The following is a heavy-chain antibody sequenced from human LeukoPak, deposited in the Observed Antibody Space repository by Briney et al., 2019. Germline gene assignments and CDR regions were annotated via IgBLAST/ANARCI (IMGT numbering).Heavy chain of an antibody. Sequence: ASVKVSCKASGYTFTGYYMHWVRQAPGQGLEWMGWINPNSGGTNYAQKSQGRVTMTRDTSISTAYMELSRLRFDDTAVYYCASGSSYDSSGRGSDYWGQGTLVTVSS. CDR3: ASGSSYDSSGRGSDY. D-gene: IGHD3-22*01. V-gene: IGHV1-2*02. CDR1: GYTFTGYY. J-gene: IGHJ4*02. CDR2: INPNSGGT.